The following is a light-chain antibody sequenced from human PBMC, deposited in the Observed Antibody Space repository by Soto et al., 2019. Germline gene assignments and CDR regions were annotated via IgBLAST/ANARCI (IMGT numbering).Light chain of an antibody. V-gene: IGKV3D-20*01. Sequence: EIVLTQSPATLSLSPGERATLSCGASQSVSSSYLAWYQQKPGLAPRLLIYDASSRATGFPDRFSGSGSGTDFTLTISRLEPEDFAVYYCQQYGSSPPTFGQGTKVEIK. CDR1: QSVSSSY. CDR3: QQYGSSPPT. CDR2: DAS. J-gene: IGKJ1*01.